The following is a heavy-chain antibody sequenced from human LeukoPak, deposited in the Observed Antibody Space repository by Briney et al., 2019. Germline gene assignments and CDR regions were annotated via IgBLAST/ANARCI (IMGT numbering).Heavy chain of an antibody. CDR3: ARDLNPVRGVIPLSYYGMDV. Sequence: ASVKVSCKASGYTFTSYAMNWVRQAPGQGLEWMGWINTNTGNPTYAQGFTGRFVFSLDTSVSTAYLQISSLRAEDTAVYYCARDLNPVRGVIPLSYYGMDVWGQGTTVTVSS. CDR2: INTNTGNP. CDR1: GYTFTSYA. J-gene: IGHJ6*02. V-gene: IGHV7-4-1*02. D-gene: IGHD3-10*01.